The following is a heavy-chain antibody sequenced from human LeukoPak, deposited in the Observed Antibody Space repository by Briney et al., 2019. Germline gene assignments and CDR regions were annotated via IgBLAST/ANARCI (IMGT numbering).Heavy chain of an antibody. Sequence: GGSLRLSCAASGFTFSSYAMSWVRQAPGKGLEWVSAISGSGGSTYYADSVKGRFTISRDNSKNTLYLQMNSLRAEDTAVYYCARDGVHDYGDYVQDYWGQGTLVTVSS. D-gene: IGHD4-17*01. J-gene: IGHJ4*02. V-gene: IGHV3-23*01. CDR1: GFTFSSYA. CDR2: ISGSGGST. CDR3: ARDGVHDYGDYVQDY.